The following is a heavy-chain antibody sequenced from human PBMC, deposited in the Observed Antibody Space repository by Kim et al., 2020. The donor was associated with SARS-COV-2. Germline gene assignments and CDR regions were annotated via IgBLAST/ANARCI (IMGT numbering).Heavy chain of an antibody. CDR1: GYTFTAYD. CDR3: VRHRSGYDHNWFDP. D-gene: IGHD5-12*01. Sequence: ASVKVSCKASGYTFTAYDINWVRQATGQGLEWMGWMNSKSGNTGYAQKFQGRVTMTMDTSISTAYMELSSLRSEDTAVDFCVRHRSGYDHNWFDPWGQGTLVTVSS. CDR2: MNSKSGNT. V-gene: IGHV1-8*02. J-gene: IGHJ5*02.